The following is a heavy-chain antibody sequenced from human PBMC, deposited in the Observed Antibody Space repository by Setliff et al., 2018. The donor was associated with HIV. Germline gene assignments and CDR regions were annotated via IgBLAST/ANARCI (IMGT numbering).Heavy chain of an antibody. CDR3: VSRSRHMVRGYYFDY. CDR1: GYSFTSYD. Sequence: AASVKVSCKASGYSFTSYDINWVRQATGQGLEWMGWMNPNSGNTGYAQKFKGRVTMTRNTSISTAYMELSSLRSDDTAVYYCVSRSRHMVRGYYFDYWGQGALVTVSS. V-gene: IGHV1-8*02. J-gene: IGHJ4*02. CDR2: MNPNSGNT. D-gene: IGHD3-10*01.